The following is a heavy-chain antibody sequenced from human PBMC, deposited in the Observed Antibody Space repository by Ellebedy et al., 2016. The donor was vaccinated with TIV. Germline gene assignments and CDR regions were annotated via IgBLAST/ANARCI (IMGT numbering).Heavy chain of an antibody. CDR3: ARMVRGSTYYYYGMDV. V-gene: IGHV4-59*01. CDR1: GGSISSYY. D-gene: IGHD3-10*01. CDR2: IYYSGST. J-gene: IGHJ6*02. Sequence: MPSETLSLTCTVSGGSISSYYWSWIRQPPGKGLEWIGYIYYSGSTNYNPSLKSRVTISVDTSKNQFSLKLSSVTAADTAVYYCARMVRGSTYYYYGMDVWGQGTTVTVSS.